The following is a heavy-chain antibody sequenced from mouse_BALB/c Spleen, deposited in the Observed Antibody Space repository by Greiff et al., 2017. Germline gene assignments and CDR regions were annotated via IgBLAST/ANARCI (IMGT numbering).Heavy chain of an antibody. V-gene: IGHV1-18*01. J-gene: IGHJ3*01. Sequence: VQLQQSGPELVKPGASVKIPCKASGYTFTDYNMAWVNQSHGKSLEWIGEINPNNGGTIYNQKFKGKATLTVDKSSSTAYMELRSLTSEDTAVYYCARGGLFHWGQGTLVTVSA. CDR2: INPNNGGT. CDR1: GYTFTDYN. D-gene: IGHD3-1*01. CDR3: ARGGLFH.